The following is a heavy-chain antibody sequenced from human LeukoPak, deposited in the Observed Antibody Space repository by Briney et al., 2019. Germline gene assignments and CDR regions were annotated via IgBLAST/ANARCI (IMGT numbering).Heavy chain of an antibody. CDR2: TYYKSKWYN. Sequence: SQTLSPTCAISGDSVSSNSAAWNWIRQSPSRGLEWLGRTYYKSKWYNDYAVSVKSRITINSDTSENQFSLHLNSVTPEDTAVYYCARDSGSYSSSYRFDSWGQGTLVTVSS. CDR1: GDSVSSNSAA. CDR3: ARDSGSYSSSYRFDS. V-gene: IGHV6-1*01. D-gene: IGHD6-6*01. J-gene: IGHJ4*02.